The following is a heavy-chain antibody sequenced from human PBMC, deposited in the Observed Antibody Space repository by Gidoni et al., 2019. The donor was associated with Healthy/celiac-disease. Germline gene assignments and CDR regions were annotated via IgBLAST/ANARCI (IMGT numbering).Heavy chain of an antibody. J-gene: IGHJ6*02. CDR3: ERDHGPHLYGMDV. Sequence: QVQLQQSGPGLLKPSHTLSLTCSISWDSFSRNSAAWNWIRQSPSRGLELLGRTYYRSKWYNDHAVSVKSRIIINPDTSKNQFSMQLNSVNPEDTAVYYCERDHGPHLYGMDVWGQGTTVTVSS. V-gene: IGHV6-1*01. CDR2: TYYRSKWYN. CDR1: WDSFSRNSAA.